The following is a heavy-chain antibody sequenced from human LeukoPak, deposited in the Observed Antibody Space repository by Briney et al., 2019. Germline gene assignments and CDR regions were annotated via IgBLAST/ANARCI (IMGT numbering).Heavy chain of an antibody. CDR2: IYHSGST. J-gene: IGHJ5*02. CDR1: GGSISSGGYY. V-gene: IGHV4-30-2*01. CDR3: ARDLYLAAAKGP. D-gene: IGHD6-13*01. Sequence: SQTLSLTCTVSGGSISSGGYYWSWIRQPPGKGLEWIGYIYHSGSTYYNPSLKSRVTISVDRSKNQFSLKLSSVTAADTAVYYCARDLYLAAAKGPWGQGTLVTVSS.